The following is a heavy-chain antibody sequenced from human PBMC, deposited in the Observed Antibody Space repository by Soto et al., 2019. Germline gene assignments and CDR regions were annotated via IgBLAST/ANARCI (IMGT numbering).Heavy chain of an antibody. V-gene: IGHV4-30-2*01. J-gene: IGHJ3*02. Sequence: QMHLQESGSGLVKTSQNLSLTCAVSGGSLSSSAYSWSWIRQPPGKGLEWIGFIYQSGSTYYNPSLKSRVTTSLDRPMNQFSLKLSSVTAADTAVYYCARELLFYDSDGFSWDDAFDIWGQGTMVTISS. CDR3: ARELLFYDSDGFSWDDAFDI. CDR1: GGSLSSSAYS. D-gene: IGHD3-22*01. CDR2: IYQSGST.